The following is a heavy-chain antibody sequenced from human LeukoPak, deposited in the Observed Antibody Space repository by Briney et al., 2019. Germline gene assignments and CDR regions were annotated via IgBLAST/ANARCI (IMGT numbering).Heavy chain of an antibody. J-gene: IGHJ1*01. V-gene: IGHV4-38-2*02. CDR1: GYSISSGYY. Sequence: SETLSCTCTVSGYSISSGYYWGWIRQPPGKGLEWIGSIYHSGSTNYNPSLKSRVTISVDTSKNQFSLKLTSVSAADTAVYYCASITAAGYFQHWGQGTLVTVSS. CDR2: IYHSGST. D-gene: IGHD6-6*01. CDR3: ASITAAGYFQH.